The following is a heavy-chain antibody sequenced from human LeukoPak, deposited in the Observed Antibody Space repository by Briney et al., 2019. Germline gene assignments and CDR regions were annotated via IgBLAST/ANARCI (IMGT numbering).Heavy chain of an antibody. J-gene: IGHJ1*01. D-gene: IGHD2-15*01. V-gene: IGHV1-46*01. Sequence: ASVKVSCKASGYTFTSYYMHWVRQAPGQGLEWMGIINPSGGSTSYAQKFQGRVTITTDESTSTAYMELSSLRSEDTAVYYCARAHQPGYCSGGSCYSYFQHWGQGTLVTVSS. CDR2: INPSGGST. CDR1: GYTFTSYY. CDR3: ARAHQPGYCSGGSCYSYFQH.